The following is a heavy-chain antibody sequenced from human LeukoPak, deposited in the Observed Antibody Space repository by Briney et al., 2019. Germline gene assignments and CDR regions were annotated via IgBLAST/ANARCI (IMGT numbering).Heavy chain of an antibody. CDR1: GGSISSSSYY. CDR3: ARVLEMATITWFDP. J-gene: IGHJ5*02. D-gene: IGHD5-24*01. CDR2: IYYSGST. Sequence: PSETLSLTCTVSGGSISSSSYYWGWIRQPPGKGLEWIGSIYYSGSTYYNPSLESRVTISVDTSKNQFSLKLSSVTAADTAVYYCARVLEMATITWFDPWGQGTLVTVSS. V-gene: IGHV4-39*01.